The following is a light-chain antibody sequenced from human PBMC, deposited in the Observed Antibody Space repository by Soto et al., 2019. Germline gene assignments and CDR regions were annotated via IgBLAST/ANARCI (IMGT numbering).Light chain of an antibody. CDR3: QQHINWTLP. V-gene: IGKV3-11*01. CDR1: QTVSSS. CDR2: EAS. J-gene: IGKJ4*01. Sequence: EIVWKKSPATLSLSPGERATISGMASQTVSSSLAWYQQKTGQDPRLLIYEASNRATGIPARFSRSGSGADFTLNISSLEPEDFALYYCQQHINWTLPFGGGTKVDIK.